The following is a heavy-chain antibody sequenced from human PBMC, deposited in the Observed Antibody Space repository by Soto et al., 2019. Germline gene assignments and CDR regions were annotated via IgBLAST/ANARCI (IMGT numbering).Heavy chain of an antibody. J-gene: IGHJ4*02. CDR2: IAAGSGDT. CDR1: GFTFNSSA. Sequence: QTQLEQSGPEVKKTGTSVKVSCKASGFTFNSSAVQWLRQARGQRREWIGWIAAGSGDTRYAQKFQERVTLIWDVSTSTSYREMSSLRSDDRALYYCAATGPDHHDRVGFWGYFDYWGQGALVPVSS. CDR3: AATGPDHHDRVGFWGYFDY. D-gene: IGHD3-16*01. V-gene: IGHV1-58*01.